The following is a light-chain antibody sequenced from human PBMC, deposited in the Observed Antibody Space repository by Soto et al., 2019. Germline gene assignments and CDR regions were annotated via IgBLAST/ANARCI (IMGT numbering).Light chain of an antibody. V-gene: IGLV2-8*01. J-gene: IGLJ2*01. CDR2: DVT. CDR1: SSDVGGYNY. CDR3: SSEAASNHLGV. Sequence: QSALTQPPSASGSPGQSVTISCTGTSSDVGGYNYVSWYQQHPGKAPKLMIYDVTKRSSGVPDRFSGSTSGNTSSPTVSVLQDEDAADYYCSSEAASNHLGVFGGWTQLTVL.